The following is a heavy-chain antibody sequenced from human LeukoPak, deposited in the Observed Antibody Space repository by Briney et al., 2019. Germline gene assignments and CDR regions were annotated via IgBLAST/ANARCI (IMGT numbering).Heavy chain of an antibody. CDR3: ARADITMVRGVNFLDY. CDR1: GGSISSGDYH. J-gene: IGHJ4*02. CDR2: IYYSGST. V-gene: IGHV4-30-4*01. D-gene: IGHD3-10*01. Sequence: PSQTLSLTCTVSGGSISSGDYHWSWIRQPPGKGLEWIGYIYYSGSTYYNPSLKSRVTISVDTSKTQFSLKLSSVTAADTAVYYCARADITMVRGVNFLDYWGQGTLVTVSS.